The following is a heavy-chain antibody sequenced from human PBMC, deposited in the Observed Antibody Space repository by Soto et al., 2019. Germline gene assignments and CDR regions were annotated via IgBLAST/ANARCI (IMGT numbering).Heavy chain of an antibody. D-gene: IGHD2-21*01. CDR1: GFPFSDYY. J-gene: IGHJ4*02. CDR3: VRGGGGGLFEH. CDR2: ISPKSTYR. V-gene: IGHV3-11*06. Sequence: LRLSCPTSGFPFSDYYMSWIRQAPGKGLEWLSHISPKSTYRNYADSVKGRFTISRDNTKSSLFLQMNSLGVEDTAVYYCVRGGGGGLFEHWGQGVLVTVSS.